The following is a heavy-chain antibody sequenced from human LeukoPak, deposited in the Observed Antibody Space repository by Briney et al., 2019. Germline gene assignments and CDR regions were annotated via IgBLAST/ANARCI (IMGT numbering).Heavy chain of an antibody. CDR3: ARGYDFDY. CDR1: GFTFSSDW. D-gene: IGHD3-3*01. Sequence: GGSLRLSCAASGFTFSSDWMHWVRQAPGKGLEWVSYISSSSSTIYYADSVKGRFTISRDNAKNSVYLQMNSLRDEDTAVYYCARGYDFDYWGQGTLVTVSS. CDR2: ISSSSSTI. V-gene: IGHV3-48*02. J-gene: IGHJ4*02.